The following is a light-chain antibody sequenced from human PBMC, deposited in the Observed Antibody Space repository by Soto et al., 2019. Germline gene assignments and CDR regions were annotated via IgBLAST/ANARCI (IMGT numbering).Light chain of an antibody. V-gene: IGKV3-20*01. CDR3: QQYGSSRFT. CDR1: QSISSSY. Sequence: EMVLTQSPGTLSLSPGERATLSCRASQSISSSYLAWYQQKPGQAPRLLVYGASSRATGIPERFSGSGSRTDCTLTISRLEPEELAVYYCQQYGSSRFTLGPGTKVDIK. CDR2: GAS. J-gene: IGKJ3*01.